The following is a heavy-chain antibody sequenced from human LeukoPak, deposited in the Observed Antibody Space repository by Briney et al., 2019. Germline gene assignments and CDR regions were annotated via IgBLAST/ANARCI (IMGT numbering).Heavy chain of an antibody. D-gene: IGHD1-1*01. CDR2: IFYSGTT. J-gene: IGHJ4*02. Sequence: SETLSLTCTVSGGSISSSSYYWGWIRQPPGKGLEWIGNIFYSGTTYYNPSLMSRVTISVDTSKNQFSLKMRSVTAADTAVYFWARVLRGGTYYFDYWARETLVTVPS. CDR3: ARVLRGGTYYFDY. CDR1: GGSISSSSYY. V-gene: IGHV4-39*01.